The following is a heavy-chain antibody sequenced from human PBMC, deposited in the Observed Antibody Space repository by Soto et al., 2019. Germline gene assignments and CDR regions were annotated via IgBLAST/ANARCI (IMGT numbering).Heavy chain of an antibody. Sequence: GGSLRLSCAASGFIFSTYWMHWVRQTPGKGLVWVSRINGDASGIIYVDSVKGRFTISRDNAKNTVYLQMNSLRVEDTAVYYCTRDHYGALDYWGLGT. V-gene: IGHV3-74*01. CDR2: INGDASGI. CDR1: GFIFSTYW. D-gene: IGHD2-21*01. J-gene: IGHJ4*02. CDR3: TRDHYGALDY.